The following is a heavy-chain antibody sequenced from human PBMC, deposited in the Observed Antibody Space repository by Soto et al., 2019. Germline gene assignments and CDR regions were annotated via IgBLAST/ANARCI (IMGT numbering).Heavy chain of an antibody. CDR1: GFTFSSYA. Sequence: GGSLRLSCAASGFTFSSYAMHWVRQAPGKGLEWVAVISYDGSNKYYADSVKGRFTISRDNSKNTLYLQMNSLRAEDTAVYYCAKLIAAAGVFDYWGQGTLVTVSS. CDR2: ISYDGSNK. V-gene: IGHV3-30-3*02. D-gene: IGHD6-13*01. CDR3: AKLIAAAGVFDY. J-gene: IGHJ4*02.